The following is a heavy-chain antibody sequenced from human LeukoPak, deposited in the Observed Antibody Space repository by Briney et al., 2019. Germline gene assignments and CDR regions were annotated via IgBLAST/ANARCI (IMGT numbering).Heavy chain of an antibody. CDR3: ACGSPWSSPPFVDY. V-gene: IGHV1-8*01. J-gene: IGHJ4*02. CDR2: MNPNSGNT. D-gene: IGHD1-26*01. CDR1: GYTFTSYD. Sequence: ASVKVSCKASGYTFTSYDINCVRQATGQGLEWMGWMNPNSGNTGYAQKFQGRVTMTRNTSISTAYMELSSLRSEDTAVYYCACGSPWSSPPFVDYWGQGTLVTVSS.